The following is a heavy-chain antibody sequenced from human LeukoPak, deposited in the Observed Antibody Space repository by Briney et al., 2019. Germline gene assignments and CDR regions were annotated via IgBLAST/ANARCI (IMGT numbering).Heavy chain of an antibody. V-gene: IGHV3-72*01. CDR1: GFTFSDHY. CDR3: ARGKKQRYYDFWSGYITYYYYYYMDV. Sequence: GGSLRLSCAASGFTFSDHYMDWVRQAPGKGLEWVGRTRNKANSYTTEYAASVKGRFTISRDDSKNSLYLQMNSLKTEDTAVYYCARGKKQRYYDFWSGYITYYYYYYMDVWGKGTTVTVSS. CDR2: TRNKANSYTT. D-gene: IGHD3-3*01. J-gene: IGHJ6*03.